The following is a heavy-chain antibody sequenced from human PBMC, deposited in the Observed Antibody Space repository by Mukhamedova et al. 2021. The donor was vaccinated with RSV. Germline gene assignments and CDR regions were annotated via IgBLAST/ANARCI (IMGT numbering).Heavy chain of an antibody. CDR3: ARSRRGARDAFDL. J-gene: IGHJ3*01. Sequence: QWYQRRVTMTRDTSTSTIYMELNSLRSEDTAAYYCARSRRGARDAFDLWGQGTMVSVSS. V-gene: IGHV1-46*01. D-gene: IGHD3-10*01.